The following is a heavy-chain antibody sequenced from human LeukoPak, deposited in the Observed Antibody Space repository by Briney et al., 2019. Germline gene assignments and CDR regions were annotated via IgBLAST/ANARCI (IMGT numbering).Heavy chain of an antibody. Sequence: PSETLSLTCTVSGGSISSYYWSWIRQPPGKGLEWIGYIFYSGGTNYNPSLKSRVTISVDTSKNQFSLKLSSVTAADTAVYYCARLRQLVPVYYYYYMDVWGKGTTVTVSS. CDR3: ARLRQLVPVYYYYYMDV. D-gene: IGHD6-6*01. V-gene: IGHV4-59*12. CDR1: GGSISSYY. J-gene: IGHJ6*03. CDR2: IFYSGGT.